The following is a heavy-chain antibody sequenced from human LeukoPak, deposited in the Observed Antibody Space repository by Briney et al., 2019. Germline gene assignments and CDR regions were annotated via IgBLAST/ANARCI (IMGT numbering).Heavy chain of an antibody. CDR2: ISPSDSNT. CDR3: ARDYGDYPFDY. V-gene: IGHV5-51*01. D-gene: IGHD4-17*01. CDR1: GYSFTSYW. J-gene: IGHJ4*02. Sequence: PGESLKISCKGSGYSFTSYWIGWVRQIPGKGLEWMGMISPSDSNTRYSPSFQGQVTISVDKSISTTYLQLNSLQASDTATYYCARDYGDYPFDYWGQGTLVTVSS.